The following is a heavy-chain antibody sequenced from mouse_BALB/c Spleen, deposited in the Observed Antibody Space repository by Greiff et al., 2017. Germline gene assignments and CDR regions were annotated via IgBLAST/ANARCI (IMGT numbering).Heavy chain of an antibody. Sequence: EVQLQQSGPGLVKPSQSLSLTCTVTGYSITSDYAWNWIRQFPGNKLEWMGYISYSGSTSYNPSLKSRISITRDTSKNQFFLQLNSVTTEDTATYYCARGIYYDYDEAYFDYWGQGTTLTVSS. D-gene: IGHD2-4*01. CDR2: ISYSGST. V-gene: IGHV3-2*02. J-gene: IGHJ2*01. CDR1: GYSITSDYA. CDR3: ARGIYYDYDEAYFDY.